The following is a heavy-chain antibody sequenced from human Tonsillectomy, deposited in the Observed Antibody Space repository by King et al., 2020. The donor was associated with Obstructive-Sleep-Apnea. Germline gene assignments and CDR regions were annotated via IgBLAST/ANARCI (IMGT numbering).Heavy chain of an antibody. CDR1: GYTFTGYY. D-gene: IGHD6-13*01. V-gene: IGHV1-2*04. J-gene: IGHJ6*02. CDR2: INPNSGGT. CDR3: AREXPHDSSSWYGMDV. Sequence: VQLVESGAEVKKPGASVKVSCKASGYTFTGYYIHWVRQAPGQGLEWMGWINPNSGGTNYAQKFQGWVTMTRDTSISTAYMGLSRLTSADQAVYYCAREXPHDSSSWYGMDVWGQGXXVTVSS.